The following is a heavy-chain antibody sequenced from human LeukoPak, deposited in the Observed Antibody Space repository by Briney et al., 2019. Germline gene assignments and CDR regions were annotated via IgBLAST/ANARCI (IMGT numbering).Heavy chain of an antibody. V-gene: IGHV4-31*03. CDR2: IYYSGGT. J-gene: IGHJ4*02. CDR1: GGSISSGGYY. Sequence: KPSETLSLTCTVSGGSISSGGYYWSWIRQHPGKGLEWIGYIYYSGGTYYNPSLKSRVTISVDTSKNQFSLKLSSVTAADTAVYYCASTYYYGSGTDQKLDYWGQGTLVTVSS. D-gene: IGHD3-10*01. CDR3: ASTYYYGSGTDQKLDY.